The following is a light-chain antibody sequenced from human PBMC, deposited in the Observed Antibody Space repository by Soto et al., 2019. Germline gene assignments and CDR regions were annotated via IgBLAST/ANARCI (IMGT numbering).Light chain of an antibody. Sequence: EIVFTQSPDTLSLSPGESATLYCRASQSVSRYLAWYQQKPGQTPRLLIYDASNRAAGIPARFSGSGSGTDFALTISSLEPEDFAVYYCQQRSNWPLTFGGGTKVDIK. CDR1: QSVSRY. CDR3: QQRSNWPLT. CDR2: DAS. V-gene: IGKV3-11*01. J-gene: IGKJ4*01.